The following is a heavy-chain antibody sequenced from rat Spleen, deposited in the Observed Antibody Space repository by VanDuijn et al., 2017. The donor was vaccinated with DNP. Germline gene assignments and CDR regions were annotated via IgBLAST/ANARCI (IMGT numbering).Heavy chain of an antibody. J-gene: IGHJ1*01. Sequence: QVQLQQSGAELAKPGSSVKISCRASGYTFTTYYIGWIKQTTGQGLEYIGYINTRSGGYNYNEKFKGKATLTVDQSSSTAFMQLRSLTPDEAAVYNSTRHSPNYWYLYFRGPGTIVTVSA. CDR3: TRHSPNYWYLYF. CDR2: INTRSGGY. CDR1: GYTFTTYY. D-gene: IGHD1-2*01. V-gene: IGHV1-43*01.